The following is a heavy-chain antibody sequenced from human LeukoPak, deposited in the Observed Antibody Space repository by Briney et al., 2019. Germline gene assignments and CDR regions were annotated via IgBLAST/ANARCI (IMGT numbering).Heavy chain of an antibody. D-gene: IGHD4-17*01. V-gene: IGHV3-7*03. J-gene: IGHJ4*02. Sequence: PGGSLRLSCAASGFTFSTYWMSWVRQAPGKGLEWVANIKQDGSETYYVDSVKGRFTISRDNAKNSLFLQMNSLRAEDTAVYYCAKREAPYGDYEWFFDYWGQGTLVTVSS. CDR1: GFTFSTYW. CDR3: AKREAPYGDYEWFFDY. CDR2: IKQDGSET.